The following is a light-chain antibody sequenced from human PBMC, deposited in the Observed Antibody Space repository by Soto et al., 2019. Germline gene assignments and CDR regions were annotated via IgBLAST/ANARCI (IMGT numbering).Light chain of an antibody. Sequence: EIVMTQSPATLSVSPGERATLSCRASQSVSSNLAWYQQKPGQAPRLLIYGASTRATGIPARFSGSGSGTEFTLTISSLRSEDFAVYYCQQYNTWRTFGQGTKV. CDR1: QSVSSN. J-gene: IGKJ1*01. V-gene: IGKV3-15*01. CDR2: GAS. CDR3: QQYNTWRT.